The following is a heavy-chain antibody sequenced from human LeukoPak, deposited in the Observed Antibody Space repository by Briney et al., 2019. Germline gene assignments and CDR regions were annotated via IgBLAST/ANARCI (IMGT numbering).Heavy chain of an antibody. CDR3: ARLADIVVVPAALDAFDI. J-gene: IGHJ3*02. D-gene: IGHD2-2*01. V-gene: IGHV5-51*01. CDR2: IYPGDSDT. CDR1: GYSFTSYW. Sequence: PGESLKISCKGSGYSFTSYWIGWVRQMPGKGLEWTGIIYPGDSDTRYSPSFEGQVTISADKSISTAYLQWSSLKASDTAMYYCARLADIVVVPAALDAFDIWGQGTMVTVSS.